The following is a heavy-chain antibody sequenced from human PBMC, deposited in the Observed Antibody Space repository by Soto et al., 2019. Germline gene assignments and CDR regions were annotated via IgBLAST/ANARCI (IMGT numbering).Heavy chain of an antibody. Sequence: EVQLVESGGGLVHPGGSLKLSCAASGFTFSGCAMHWVRQASGKGLEWLGRIRSKPNNYATEYAASVQGRFTISRDDSKNTAYLEMNSLKTEDTAVYYCTRWAYSYGWYFDYWGQGALVTVSS. CDR2: IRSKPNNYAT. CDR1: GFTFSGCA. V-gene: IGHV3-73*01. CDR3: TRWAYSYGWYFDY. J-gene: IGHJ4*02. D-gene: IGHD6-19*01.